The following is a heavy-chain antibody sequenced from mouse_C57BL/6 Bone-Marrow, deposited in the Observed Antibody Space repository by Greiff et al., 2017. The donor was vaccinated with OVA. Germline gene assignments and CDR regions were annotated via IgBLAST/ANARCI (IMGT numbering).Heavy chain of an antibody. V-gene: IGHV1-15*01. Sequence: QVQLKQSGAELVRPGASVTLSCKASGYTFTDYEMHWVKQTPVHGLEWIGAIDPETGGTAYNQKFKGKAILTADKSSSTAYMELRSLTSEDSAVYYCTRKGPSYWGQGTTLTVSS. CDR2: IDPETGGT. CDR1: GYTFTDYE. J-gene: IGHJ2*01. CDR3: TRKGPSY.